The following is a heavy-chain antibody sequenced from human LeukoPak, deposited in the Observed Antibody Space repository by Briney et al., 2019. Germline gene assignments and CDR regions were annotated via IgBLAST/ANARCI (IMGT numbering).Heavy chain of an antibody. Sequence: VASLKVSCKSSGYTFTGYYMHWVRQAPGQRLAWMGIINPSGGSTSYAQKFQGGVTMTRDTSTSTVYMELSSLRSEDTAVYYCARGIAAAGTGKVYWGQGTLVTVSS. CDR3: ARGIAAAGTGKVY. D-gene: IGHD6-13*01. J-gene: IGHJ4*02. CDR2: INPSGGST. V-gene: IGHV1-46*01. CDR1: GYTFTGYY.